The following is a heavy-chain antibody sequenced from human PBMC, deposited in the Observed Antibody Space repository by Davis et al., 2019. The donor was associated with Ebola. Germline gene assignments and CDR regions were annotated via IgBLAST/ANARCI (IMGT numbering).Heavy chain of an antibody. CDR2: ISSSSSYI. CDR1: GFTFSSYS. V-gene: IGHV3-21*01. CDR3: ARSIGDTAMLEYPGNDY. Sequence: PGGSLRLSCAASGFTFSSYSMNWVRQAPGKGLEWVSSISSSSSYIYYADSVKGRFTISRDNAKNSLYLQINSLRAEDTAVYYCARSIGDTAMLEYPGNDYWGQGTLVTVSS. J-gene: IGHJ4*02. D-gene: IGHD5-18*01.